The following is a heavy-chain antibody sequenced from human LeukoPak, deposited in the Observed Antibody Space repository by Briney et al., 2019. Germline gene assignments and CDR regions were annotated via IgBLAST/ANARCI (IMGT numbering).Heavy chain of an antibody. D-gene: IGHD3-22*01. CDR3: ARDYYDSSGYARGAFDI. Sequence: KPPETLSLTCDVSGYSISSGYQWAWIRQSPGKGLEWIGSVYHSGSAHYNPSLKSRVTISVETSKNQFSLTMFSMTAADTAVYYCARDYYDSSGYARGAFDIWGQGTMVTVSS. CDR2: VYHSGSA. V-gene: IGHV4-38-2*02. CDR1: GYSISSGYQ. J-gene: IGHJ3*02.